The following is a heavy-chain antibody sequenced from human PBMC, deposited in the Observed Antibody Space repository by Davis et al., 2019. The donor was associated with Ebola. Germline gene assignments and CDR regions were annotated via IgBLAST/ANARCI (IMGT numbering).Heavy chain of an antibody. V-gene: IGHV4-30-4*01. Sequence: SETLSLTCTVSGGSTSSGDYYWSWIRQPPGKGLEWIGYIYHSGSTYYNPSLKSRVTISVDKSKNQFSLKLSSVTAADTAVYYCARGRVVVVAAKNYYYYYGMDVWGQGTTVTVSS. CDR3: ARGRVVVVAAKNYYYYYGMDV. D-gene: IGHD2-15*01. J-gene: IGHJ6*02. CDR1: GGSTSSGDYY. CDR2: IYHSGST.